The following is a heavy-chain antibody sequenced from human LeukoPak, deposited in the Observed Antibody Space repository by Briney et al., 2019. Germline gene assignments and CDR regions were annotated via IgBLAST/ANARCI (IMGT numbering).Heavy chain of an antibody. D-gene: IGHD6-25*01. CDR2: ISYDGSNK. Sequence: GGSLRLSCAASGFTFSSYAMHWVRQAPGKGLEWVAVISYDGSNKYYADSVKGRFTISRDNSKNTLYLQMNSLRAEDTAVYYCARSLAAGFDIWGQGTMVIVSS. CDR1: GFTFSSYA. J-gene: IGHJ3*02. V-gene: IGHV3-30-3*01. CDR3: ARSLAAGFDI.